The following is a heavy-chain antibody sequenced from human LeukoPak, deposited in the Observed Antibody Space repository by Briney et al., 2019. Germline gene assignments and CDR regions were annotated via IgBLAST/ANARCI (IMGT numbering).Heavy chain of an antibody. CDR3: ARGWRSYDILTGYYGGIYYFDY. CDR2: MNPNSGNT. V-gene: IGHV1-8*01. CDR1: GYTFTSYD. J-gene: IGHJ4*02. D-gene: IGHD3-9*01. Sequence: VASVKVSCKASGYTFTSYDINWVRQATGQGLEWMGWMNPNSGNTGYAQKFQGRVTMTRNTSISTAYMELSSLRSEDTAVYYCARGWRSYDILTGYYGGIYYFDYWGQGTLVTVSS.